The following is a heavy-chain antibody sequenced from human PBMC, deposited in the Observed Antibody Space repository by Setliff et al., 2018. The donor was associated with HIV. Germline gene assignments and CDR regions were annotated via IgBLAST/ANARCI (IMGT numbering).Heavy chain of an antibody. CDR3: AKPFGSDGSRQLDS. D-gene: IGHD2-15*01. V-gene: IGHV1-8*02. CDR1: GGTFSSYD. J-gene: IGHJ4*02. Sequence: ASVKVSCKTSGGTFSSYDINWVRQATGQGLEWMGWMNPNSGNTGYAQKFQGRVTMTRNTSISTAYMELSSLRSDDTAIYYCAKPFGSDGSRQLDSWGQGALVTV. CDR2: MNPNSGNT.